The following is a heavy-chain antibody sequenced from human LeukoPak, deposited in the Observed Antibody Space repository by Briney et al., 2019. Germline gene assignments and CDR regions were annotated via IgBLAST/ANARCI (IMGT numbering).Heavy chain of an antibody. CDR3: ARALNDDPRPPGFDP. J-gene: IGHJ5*02. Sequence: PSETLSLTCTVSVGSLSSSSYYWGWIRQPPGRGLEWIGSIYYSGSTYYNPSLKSRVTISVDTSKNQFSLKLSSVTAADTAVYYCARALNDDPRPPGFDPWGQGTLVTVSS. CDR1: VGSLSSSSYY. CDR2: IYYSGST. D-gene: IGHD1-1*01. V-gene: IGHV4-39*07.